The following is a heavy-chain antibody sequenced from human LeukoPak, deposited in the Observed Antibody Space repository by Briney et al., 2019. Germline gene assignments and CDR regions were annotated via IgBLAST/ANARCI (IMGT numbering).Heavy chain of an antibody. V-gene: IGHV4-4*07. CDR3: ARETRNQRYYYDSSALDV. Sequence: SETLSLTCTVSGGSISSYYWSWIRQPAGKGLEWIGRIYTSGSTNYNPSLKSRVTMSVDTSKNQLSLKLSSVTAADTAVYYCARETRNQRYYYDSSALDVWGQGTTVTVSS. J-gene: IGHJ6*02. D-gene: IGHD3-22*01. CDR2: IYTSGST. CDR1: GGSISSYY.